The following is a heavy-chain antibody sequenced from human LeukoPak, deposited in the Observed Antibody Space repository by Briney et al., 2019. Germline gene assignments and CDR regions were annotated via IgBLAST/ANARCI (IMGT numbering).Heavy chain of an antibody. D-gene: IGHD1-1*01. CDR2: INAYNGNT. Sequence: GASVKVSCKASGYTFTGYYMHWVRQAPGQGLEWMGWINAYNGNTNYAQKLQGRVTMTTDTSTSTAYMELRSLRSDDTAVYYCARSPGTSTGNNWFDPWGQGTLVTVSS. J-gene: IGHJ5*02. CDR1: GYTFTGYY. V-gene: IGHV1-18*04. CDR3: ARSPGTSTGNNWFDP.